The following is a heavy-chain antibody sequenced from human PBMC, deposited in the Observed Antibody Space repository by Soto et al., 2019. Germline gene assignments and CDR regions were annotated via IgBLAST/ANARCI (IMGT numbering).Heavy chain of an antibody. V-gene: IGHV3-30*03. CDR1: GFPFPSYG. J-gene: IGHJ4*02. D-gene: IGHD3-10*01. CDR3: VGGQYYFDY. Sequence: QVQLVESGGGVVQPGRSLRLSCAASGFPFPSYGMHWVREGPDKGLEWVAIISYDGSDKYYADSVKGRFTISRDNSKNTLYLQMNSLRPEDTALYYCVGGQYYFDYRGQGTLVIASS. CDR2: ISYDGSDK.